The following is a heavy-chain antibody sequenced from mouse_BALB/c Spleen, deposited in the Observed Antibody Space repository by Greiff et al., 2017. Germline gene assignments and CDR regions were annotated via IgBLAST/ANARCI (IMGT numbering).Heavy chain of an antibody. V-gene: IGHV1-74*01. J-gene: IGHJ4*01. CDR2: IDPSDSET. CDR3: ANSSGDPYYAMDN. D-gene: IGHD3-1*01. CDR1: GYSFTSYW. Sequence: QVQLQQSGPQLVRPGASVKISCKASGYSFTSYWMHWVKQRPGQGLEWIGMIDPSDSETRLNQKFKDKATLTVDKSSSTAYMQLSSPTSEDSAVYYCANSSGDPYYAMDNWGQGTSVTVSS.